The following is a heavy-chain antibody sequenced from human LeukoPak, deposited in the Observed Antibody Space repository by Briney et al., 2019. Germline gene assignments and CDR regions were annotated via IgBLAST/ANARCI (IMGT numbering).Heavy chain of an antibody. J-gene: IGHJ4*02. V-gene: IGHV3-7*01. CDR1: GFTFSSYW. Sequence: PGGSLRLSCAASGFTFSSYWMTWVRQAPGKGLEWVANIRQDGNEQYYMDSVKGRFTISRDNAKNSLFLQMNSLRAEDTAVYYCARASYSGGWYLMYWGQGTLVTVSS. CDR3: ARASYSGGWYLMY. D-gene: IGHD6-19*01. CDR2: IRQDGNEQ.